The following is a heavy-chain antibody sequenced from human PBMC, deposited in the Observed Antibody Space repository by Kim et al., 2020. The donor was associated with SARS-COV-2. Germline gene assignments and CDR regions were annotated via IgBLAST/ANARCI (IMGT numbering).Heavy chain of an antibody. J-gene: IGHJ1*01. CDR3: AKFGSHLYDSSAYYFGN. D-gene: IGHD3-22*01. V-gene: IGHV3-23*01. Sequence: GGSLRLSCATSGFTFSSYTMAWVRQAPGKGLEWVSTIGGSGGGSYYADSVKGRFTISRDNSKNTLYLQMKSLRVEDTAVYYCAKFGSHLYDSSAYYFGNWGQGPLVTVSS. CDR1: GFTFSSYT. CDR2: IGGSGGGS.